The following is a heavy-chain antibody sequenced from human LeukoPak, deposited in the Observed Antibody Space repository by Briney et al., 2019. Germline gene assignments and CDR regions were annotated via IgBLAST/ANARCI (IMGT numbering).Heavy chain of an antibody. CDR3: ARSAGWYDY. D-gene: IGHD2-15*01. V-gene: IGHV4-30-4*01. CDR2: IYYSGST. Sequence: PSQTLSLTCTVSGGSISSGDYYWSWIRQPPGKGLEWIGYIYYSGSTYYNPSLKSRVTISADTSKNLYSLKLSSVTAADTAVDYCARSAGWYDYWGQGTLVTVSS. J-gene: IGHJ4*02. CDR1: GGSISSGDYY.